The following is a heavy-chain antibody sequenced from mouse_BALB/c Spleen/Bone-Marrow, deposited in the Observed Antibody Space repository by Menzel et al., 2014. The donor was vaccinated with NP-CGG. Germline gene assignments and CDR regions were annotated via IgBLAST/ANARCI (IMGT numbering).Heavy chain of an antibody. J-gene: IGHJ2*01. D-gene: IGHD1-1*01. Sequence: VKVVEPGPGLVAPSQSLSITCTVSGFSLTGYGVNWVRQPPGKGLEWLGMIWGDGSTDYNSVLKSRLNISKDNSKSQVFLKMNSLQTDDTARYNCARSFTTVVATPFDYWGQGTTLTVSS. CDR3: ARSFTTVVATPFDY. V-gene: IGHV2-6-7*01. CDR2: IWGDGST. CDR1: GFSLTGYG.